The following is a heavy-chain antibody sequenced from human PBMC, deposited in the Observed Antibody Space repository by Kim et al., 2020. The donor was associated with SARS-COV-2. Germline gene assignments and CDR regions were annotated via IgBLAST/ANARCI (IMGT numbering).Heavy chain of an antibody. CDR2: IKQDGSEK. CDR1: GFTFSSYW. J-gene: IGHJ6*02. Sequence: GGSLRLSCAASGFTFSSYWMSWVRQAPGKGLEWVANIKQDGSEKYYVDSVKGRFTISRDNAKNSLYLQMNSLRAEDTAVYYCAREPSAEMEWLPRPTYYYYGMDVWGQGTTVTVSS. CDR3: AREPSAEMEWLPRPTYYYYGMDV. V-gene: IGHV3-7*01. D-gene: IGHD3-3*01.